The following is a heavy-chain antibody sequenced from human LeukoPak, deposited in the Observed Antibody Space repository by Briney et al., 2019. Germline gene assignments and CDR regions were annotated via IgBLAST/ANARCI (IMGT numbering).Heavy chain of an antibody. CDR3: ARLGGYYDPPGY. CDR1: GDSISSYY. J-gene: IGHJ4*02. CDR2: IHHSGST. Sequence: SETLSLTCSVSGDSISSYYWAWIRQPPGKGLEWIATIHHSGSTYYKPSLRSGVTISVDTSRNQFSLKLSSVTVADTAVYYCARLGGYYDPPGYWGQGTLVTVSS. D-gene: IGHD3-22*01. V-gene: IGHV4-39*01.